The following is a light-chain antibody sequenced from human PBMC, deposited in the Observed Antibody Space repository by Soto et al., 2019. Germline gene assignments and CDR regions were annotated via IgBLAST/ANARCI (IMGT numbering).Light chain of an antibody. CDR1: SSDGGGYNY. J-gene: IGLJ1*01. CDR2: EVS. Sequence: QSVLTQPAAVSGSPGQSITISCTGTSSDGGGYNYVSWYQQHPGKAPKLMIYEVSNRPSGVSNRFSGSKSGNTASLTISGLQAEDEDDYFCRSYTSSSTLYVFGTGTKVTVL. V-gene: IGLV2-14*01. CDR3: RSYTSSSTLYV.